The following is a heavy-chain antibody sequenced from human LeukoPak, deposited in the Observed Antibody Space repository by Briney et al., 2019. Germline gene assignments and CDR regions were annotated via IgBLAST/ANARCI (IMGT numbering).Heavy chain of an antibody. CDR2: IYPGDSDT. CDR1: GYSFSTYW. Sequence: GESLKISCKGSGYSFSTYWIGWVRQMPGKGLEWMGIIYPGDSDTTYSPSFQGQVTISADKSISTAYLQWSSLEASDTAMYYCARHFPGGGYSYGPDYWGQGTLVTVSS. J-gene: IGHJ4*02. V-gene: IGHV5-51*01. D-gene: IGHD5-18*01. CDR3: ARHFPGGGYSYGPDY.